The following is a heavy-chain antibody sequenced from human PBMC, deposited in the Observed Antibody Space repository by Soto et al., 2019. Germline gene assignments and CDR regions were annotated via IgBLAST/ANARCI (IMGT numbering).Heavy chain of an antibody. Sequence: VQLVESGGGLVIPGGSLRLSCAASGFTFNKFGMHWVRQTPGKGLEWVAAVSYDGNHDFYADSVRGRLIISRDNSKNTLYLQLNTLKPDDTAVYYCVKERADFVTVPHATSGMDVWGPGTTVTVSS. CDR2: VSYDGNHD. CDR3: VKERADFVTVPHATSGMDV. J-gene: IGHJ6*02. CDR1: GFTFNKFG. V-gene: IGHV3-30*18. D-gene: IGHD3-3*01.